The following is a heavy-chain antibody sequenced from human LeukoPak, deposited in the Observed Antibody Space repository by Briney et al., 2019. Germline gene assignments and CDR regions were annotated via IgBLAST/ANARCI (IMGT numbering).Heavy chain of an antibody. CDR1: GFTFSSYA. V-gene: IGHV3-23*01. J-gene: IGHJ4*02. Sequence: GGSLRLSCAASGFTFSSYAMSWVRQAPGKGLEWVSTINGGGVNTHYADSVGGRFTISRDNSKNTLFLQMNSLRDEDTAVYYCAKDLYSNYGPADYWGRGNLVTVSS. CDR2: INGGGVNT. D-gene: IGHD4-11*01. CDR3: AKDLYSNYGPADY.